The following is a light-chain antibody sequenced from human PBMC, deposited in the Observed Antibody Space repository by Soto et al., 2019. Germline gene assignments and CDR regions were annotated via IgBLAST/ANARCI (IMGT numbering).Light chain of an antibody. CDR3: QQYNNWPPIT. CDR2: DAS. Sequence: EIASTQSLPTLSVSPGERATLSGRASQSVSGNLAWYQQKPGLAPRLLIYDASTRATGIPARFSGSGSGTEFTLIISSLQSEDFAVYYCQQYNNWPPITFGQGTRLEIK. J-gene: IGKJ5*01. CDR1: QSVSGN. V-gene: IGKV3D-15*01.